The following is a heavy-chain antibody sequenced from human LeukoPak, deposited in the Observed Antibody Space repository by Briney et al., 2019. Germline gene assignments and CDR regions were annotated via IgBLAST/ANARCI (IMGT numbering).Heavy chain of an antibody. D-gene: IGHD5-12*01. CDR2: ISSNRGTT. V-gene: IGHV3-48*01. CDR3: ARDAIVATLSYLAY. CDR1: GFTFNDYS. J-gene: IGHJ4*02. Sequence: GGSLRLSCAPSGFTFNDYSLNWVRQAPGKGLEWGSYISSNRGTTNYAESVKGRFTISRDADTNSVYLQMNSLRAEDTAVYYCARDAIVATLSYLAYWGQGSLVTVSS.